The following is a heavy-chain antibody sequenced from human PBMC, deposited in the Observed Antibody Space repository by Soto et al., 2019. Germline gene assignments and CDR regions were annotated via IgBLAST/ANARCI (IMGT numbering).Heavy chain of an antibody. V-gene: IGHV4-30-4*01. CDR2: IYYSGST. CDR1: GGSISSGDYY. J-gene: IGHJ4*02. Sequence: SETLSLTCTVSGGSISSGDYYWSWIRQPPGKGLEWIGYIYYSGSTYYNPSLKSRVTISVDTSKNQFSLKLSSVTAADTSGDYCSRDDYSGYDHTFDYWGQGTLVTVSS. CDR3: SRDDYSGYDHTFDY. D-gene: IGHD5-12*01.